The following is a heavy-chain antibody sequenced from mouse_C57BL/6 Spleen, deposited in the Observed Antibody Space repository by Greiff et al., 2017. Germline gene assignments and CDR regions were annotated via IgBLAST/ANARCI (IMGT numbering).Heavy chain of an antibody. CDR3: ARGDRYSNPWYFDV. CDR1: GIDFSRYW. V-gene: IGHV4-1*01. CDR2: INPDSSTI. D-gene: IGHD2-5*01. J-gene: IGHJ1*03. Sequence: EVKLLQSGGGLVQPGGSLKLSCAASGIDFSRYWMSWVRRAPGKGLEWIGEINPDSSTINYAPSLKDKFIISRDNAKNTLYLQMSKVRSEDTALYYCARGDRYSNPWYFDVWGTGTTVTVSS.